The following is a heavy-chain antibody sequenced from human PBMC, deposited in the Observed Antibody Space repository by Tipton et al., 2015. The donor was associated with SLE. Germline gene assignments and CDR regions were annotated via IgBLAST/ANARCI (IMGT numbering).Heavy chain of an antibody. Sequence: SLRLSCAPSGFSFSSYGMNWVRQAPGKGLEWVAVIWYDESIKSYAESVKGRFTISRDNSKNTLFLQMNRLRAEDTAVYYCAKESLVGGSYGYGGIDVWGQGTMVTVSS. V-gene: IGHV3-33*06. J-gene: IGHJ3*01. CDR3: AKESLVGGSYGYGGIDV. CDR1: GFSFSSYG. CDR2: IWYDESIK. D-gene: IGHD3-16*01.